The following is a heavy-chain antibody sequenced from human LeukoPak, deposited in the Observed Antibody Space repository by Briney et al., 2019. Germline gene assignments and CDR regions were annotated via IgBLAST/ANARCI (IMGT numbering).Heavy chain of an antibody. Sequence: KSSETLSLTCTVSGGSISSYYWSWIRQPPGKGLEWIGYIYYSGSTYYNPSLKSRVTISVDTSKNQFSLKLSSVTAADTAVYYCARDRGYCTNGVCYPLPYFDYWGQGTLVTVSS. CDR2: IYYSGST. V-gene: IGHV4-59*01. D-gene: IGHD2-8*01. J-gene: IGHJ4*02. CDR3: ARDRGYCTNGVCYPLPYFDY. CDR1: GGSISSYY.